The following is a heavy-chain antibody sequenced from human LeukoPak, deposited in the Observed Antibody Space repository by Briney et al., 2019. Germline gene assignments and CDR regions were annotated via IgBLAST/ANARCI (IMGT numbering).Heavy chain of an antibody. CDR2: INHSGRT. J-gene: IGHJ5*02. D-gene: IGHD6-13*01. V-gene: IGHV4-38-2*02. CDR1: GYSISSAYY. Sequence: SETLSLTCTVSGYSISSAYYWGWIRQPPGKGLEWIGEINHSGRTNYNPSLKSRVTISVDPSKSQFSLKLTSVTAADTAIYYCAKGEGSSWYSPWFDPWGQGTLVTVSS. CDR3: AKGEGSSWYSPWFDP.